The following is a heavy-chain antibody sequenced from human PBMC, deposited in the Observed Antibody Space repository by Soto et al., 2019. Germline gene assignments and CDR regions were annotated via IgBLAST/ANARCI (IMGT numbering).Heavy chain of an antibody. D-gene: IGHD1-7*01. J-gene: IGHJ6*02. Sequence: PSETLSLTCTVSGGSVSSGNYYWNWIRQPPGKGLEWIGYLYYNGNTKYNPSLKSRVTISVDTSRNQFSLKLSSVTAADTAVYYCAREGITGTTPPYYYYYYGMDVWGQGTTVTVSS. V-gene: IGHV4-61*01. CDR3: AREGITGTTPPYYYYYYGMDV. CDR2: LYYNGNT. CDR1: GGSVSSGNYY.